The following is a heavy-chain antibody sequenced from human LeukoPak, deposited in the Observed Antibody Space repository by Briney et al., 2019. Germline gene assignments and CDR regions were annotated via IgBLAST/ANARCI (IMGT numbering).Heavy chain of an antibody. CDR2: IGSGSTYI. Sequence: PGGSLRLSCASSGFTFSSYAMSWVRQAPGKGLEWVSSIGSGSTYIYYADSVKGRFTISRDNAKNSLYLQMNSLGAEDTAVYYCARDVYYDSNASGEFDLWGQGTLVTVSS. V-gene: IGHV3-21*01. D-gene: IGHD3-22*01. CDR3: ARDVYYDSNASGEFDL. J-gene: IGHJ4*02. CDR1: GFTFSSYA.